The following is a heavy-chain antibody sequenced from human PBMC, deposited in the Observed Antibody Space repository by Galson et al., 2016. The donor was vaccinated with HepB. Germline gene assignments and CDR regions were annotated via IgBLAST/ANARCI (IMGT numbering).Heavy chain of an antibody. CDR2: ISWNSGAI. V-gene: IGHV3-9*01. CDR3: AKDIGRGTSYYFYGMDV. D-gene: IGHD3/OR15-3a*01. Sequence: SLRLSCAASGFTFDEYAMHWVRQAPGKGLEWVSGISWNSGAIGYADSVKGRFTVSRDNAKNSLYLQMNSLRAEDTALYYCAKDIGRGTSYYFYGMDVWGKGTTVTVSS. CDR1: GFTFDEYA. J-gene: IGHJ6*04.